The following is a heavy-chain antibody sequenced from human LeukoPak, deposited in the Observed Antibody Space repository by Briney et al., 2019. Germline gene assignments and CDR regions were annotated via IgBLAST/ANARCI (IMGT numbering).Heavy chain of an antibody. D-gene: IGHD4-23*01. CDR3: AGAKQDRWGAFDI. Sequence: EASVKVSCKASGYTFTGYYMHWVRQAPGQGLEWMGWINPNSRGTNYAQKFQGRVTMTRDTSISTAYMELSRLRSDDTAVYYCAGAKQDRWGAFDIWGQGTMVTVSS. CDR1: GYTFTGYY. V-gene: IGHV1-2*02. CDR2: INPNSRGT. J-gene: IGHJ3*02.